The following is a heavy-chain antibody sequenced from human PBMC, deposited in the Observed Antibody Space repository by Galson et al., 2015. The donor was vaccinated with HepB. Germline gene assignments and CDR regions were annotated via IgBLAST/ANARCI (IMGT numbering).Heavy chain of an antibody. CDR3: TTDTAVLGLLKDC. J-gene: IGHJ1*01. Sequence: SLRLSCAASGFTVNNAWMSWVRQPPGKGLEWVGRINSKSDGGTTEYGAPVRGRFTISRDDSKNTVFLQMNSLQTEDTGVYYCTTDTAVLGLLKDCWGHGSLVTVSS. CDR1: GFTVNNAW. CDR2: INSKSDGGTT. V-gene: IGHV3-15*01. D-gene: IGHD3/OR15-3a*01.